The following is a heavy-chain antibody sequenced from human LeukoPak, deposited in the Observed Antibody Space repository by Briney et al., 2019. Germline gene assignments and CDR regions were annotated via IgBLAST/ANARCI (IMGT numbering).Heavy chain of an antibody. D-gene: IGHD2-21*02. CDR3: AKDRGRYCGGDCYSYDF. CDR1: GFTFSSYS. V-gene: IGHV3-21*04. Sequence: PGGSLRLSCAASGFTFSSYSMNWVRQAPGKGLEWVSSISSSSSYIYYADSVKGRFTISRDNSKNTLYLQMNSLRAEDTAVYYCAKDRGRYCGGDCYSYDFWGQGTMVTVSS. CDR2: ISSSSSYI. J-gene: IGHJ3*01.